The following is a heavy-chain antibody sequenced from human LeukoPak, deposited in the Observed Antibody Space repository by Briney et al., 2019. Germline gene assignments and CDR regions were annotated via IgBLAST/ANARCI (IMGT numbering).Heavy chain of an antibody. CDR3: AREVIGGNSA. V-gene: IGHV3-21*01. CDR2: ISSSTTYI. CDR1: GFTFSTYE. J-gene: IGHJ4*02. Sequence: GESLRLSCAASGFTFSTYETSWVRQAPGKGLEWVASISSSTTYIYYADSLKGRFTISRDDAKISLYLQMSSLRAEDTAVYYCAREVIGGNSAWGQGTLVTVSS. D-gene: IGHD4-23*01.